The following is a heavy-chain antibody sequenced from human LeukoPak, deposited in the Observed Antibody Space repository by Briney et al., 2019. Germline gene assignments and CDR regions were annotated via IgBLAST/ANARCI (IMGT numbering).Heavy chain of an antibody. V-gene: IGHV3-30*01. CDR2: ISYDGSNK. J-gene: IGHJ4*02. CDR3: ARTYRTIWDHFDY. D-gene: IGHD3-16*02. Sequence: GGSLRLSCAASGFTFSSYAMHWVRQAPGKGLEWVAVISYDGSNKYYADSVKGRFTISRDNSKNTLYLQMNSLRAEDTAVYYCARTYRTIWDHFDYWGQGTLVTVSS. CDR1: GFTFSSYA.